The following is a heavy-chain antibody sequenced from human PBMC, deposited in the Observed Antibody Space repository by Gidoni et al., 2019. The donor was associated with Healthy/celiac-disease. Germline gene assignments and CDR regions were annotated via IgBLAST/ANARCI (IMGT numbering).Heavy chain of an antibody. CDR2: ISGSGGST. CDR3: AKWGPRRGRYLPADYYYYGMDV. V-gene: IGHV3-23*01. J-gene: IGHJ6*02. CDR1: GFTFSSYA. D-gene: IGHD3-10*01. Sequence: EVQLLESGGGLVQPGGSLRLSCAASGFTFSSYALSWVRQAPGKGLEWVSAISGSGGSTYYADSVKGRFTISRDNSKNTLYLQMNSLRAEDTAVYYCAKWGPRRGRYLPADYYYYGMDVWGQGTTVTVSS.